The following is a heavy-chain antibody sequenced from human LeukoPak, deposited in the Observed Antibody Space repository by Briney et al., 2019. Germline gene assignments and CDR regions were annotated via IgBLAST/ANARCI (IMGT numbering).Heavy chain of an antibody. CDR1: GGSISIYY. CDR3: ARQTLDEGHVDY. CDR2: IYTTGCT. J-gene: IGHJ4*02. V-gene: IGHV4-4*09. Sequence: SETLSLTCTVPGGSISIYYRSWSWEPPGKGLWRIGYIYTTGCTNYIRSLNSRATISVDTSKIQYSLNLSSVTAADTALYNCARQTLDEGHVDYWGQGTMVTVSS.